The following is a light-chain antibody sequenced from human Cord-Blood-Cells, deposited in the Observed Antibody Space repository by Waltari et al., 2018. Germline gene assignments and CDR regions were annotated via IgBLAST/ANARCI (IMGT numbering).Light chain of an antibody. J-gene: IGLJ3*02. CDR1: SSDVGRYNY. CDR3: SSYTSSSTLGV. CDR2: EVS. Sequence: QSALTQPASVSGSPGQSITISCTGTSSDVGRYNYVSFYQQHPVKAPKLMIYEVSNRPSGVSNRFSGSKSGNTASLTISGLQAEDGADYYCSSYTSSSTLGVFGGGTKLTVL. V-gene: IGLV2-14*01.